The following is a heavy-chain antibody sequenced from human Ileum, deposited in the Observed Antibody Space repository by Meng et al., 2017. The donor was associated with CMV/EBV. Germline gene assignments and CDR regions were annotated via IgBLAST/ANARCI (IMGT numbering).Heavy chain of an antibody. Sequence: SGFTVSRSFISCVRQAPGKGLEWVSFIYTDCSTYYAESVTDRFTISRDNSTNTFYLQMNSLRAEDTAVYFCARENGRGIISPYFDFWGLGTLVTVSS. V-gene: IGHV3-53*01. J-gene: IGHJ4*02. D-gene: IGHD3-10*01. CDR1: GFTVSRSF. CDR2: IYTDCST. CDR3: ARENGRGIISPYFDF.